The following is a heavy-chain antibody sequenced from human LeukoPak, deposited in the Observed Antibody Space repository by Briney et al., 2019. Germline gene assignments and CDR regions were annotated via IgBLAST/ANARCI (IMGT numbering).Heavy chain of an antibody. CDR2: LSYSGST. Sequence: SETLSLTCTVSGGSIISSSFWWGWIRQPPGKGLEWIGSLSYSGSTYYNPSLKSRVTISVDTSKNQFSLKLSSVTAADMALYYCARQSGSYQGDFDYWGQGTLVTVSS. J-gene: IGHJ4*02. V-gene: IGHV4-39*01. CDR3: ARQSGSYQGDFDY. D-gene: IGHD1-26*01. CDR1: GGSIISSSFW.